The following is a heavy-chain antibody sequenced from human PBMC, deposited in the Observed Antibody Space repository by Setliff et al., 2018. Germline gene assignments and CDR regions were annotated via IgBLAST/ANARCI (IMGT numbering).Heavy chain of an antibody. CDR2: INWNGGRI. CDR1: GFTFGDYV. Sequence: SLRLSCAASGFTFGDYVMTWVRQAPGKGPEWVSDINWNGGRIGYADPVKGRFTISRDNAKNSLYLQMNSLRVEDTALYYCARAHRYYSDTSGYYYDQGRSAFDIWGQGTMVTVSS. J-gene: IGHJ3*02. V-gene: IGHV3-20*04. D-gene: IGHD3-22*01. CDR3: ARAHRYYSDTSGYYYDQGRSAFDI.